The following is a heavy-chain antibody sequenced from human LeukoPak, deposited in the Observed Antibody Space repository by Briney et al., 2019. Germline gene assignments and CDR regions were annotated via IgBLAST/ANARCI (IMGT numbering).Heavy chain of an antibody. D-gene: IGHD3-22*01. CDR1: GGTFSSYA. CDR2: IIPIFGTA. CDR3: ATPDYYDSSGPYEYYFDY. J-gene: IGHJ4*02. Sequence: SVKVSCKASGGTFSSYAISWVRQAPGQGLEWMGGIIPIFGTANYAQKFQGRVTITADESTSTAYMELSSLRSEDTAVYYCATPDYYDSSGPYEYYFDYWGQGTLVTVSS. V-gene: IGHV1-69*13.